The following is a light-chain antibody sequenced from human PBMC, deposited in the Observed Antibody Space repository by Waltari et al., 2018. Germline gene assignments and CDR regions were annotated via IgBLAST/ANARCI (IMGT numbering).Light chain of an antibody. Sequence: QSALTQDASVSGTVGQKVTLSCAVNSKNVGSYAVGWYQQLSHGAPKIVILGNSLPSGIPDRFSGSKSGTTASLTISGLQPEDEADYYCSTWDYSLSAHVFGGGTKLTVL. CDR3: STWDYSLSAHV. CDR2: GNS. CDR1: SKNVGSYA. V-gene: IGLV1-44*01. J-gene: IGLJ3*02.